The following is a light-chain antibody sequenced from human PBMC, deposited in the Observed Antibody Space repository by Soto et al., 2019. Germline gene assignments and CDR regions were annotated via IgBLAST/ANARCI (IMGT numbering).Light chain of an antibody. CDR2: DVS. CDR1: QSVGKY. CDR3: QQCNNWPPIT. Sequence: EIVLTQSPATLSLSPGERATLSCRASQSVGKYLAWYQQKPGQAPRLLIYDVSSRAPGIPVRFSGSGSGTDFTLTISSLEPEDFAVYYCQQCNNWPPITFGQGTRLEIK. V-gene: IGKV3-11*01. J-gene: IGKJ5*01.